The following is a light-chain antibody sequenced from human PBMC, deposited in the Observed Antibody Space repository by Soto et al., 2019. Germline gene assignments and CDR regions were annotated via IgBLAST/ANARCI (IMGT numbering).Light chain of an antibody. V-gene: IGLV1-51*02. CDR3: ATWESSLSIVV. J-gene: IGLJ2*01. CDR2: END. Sequence: QSVLTQPPSVSAAPGQRVTISCSGSTSNIRYNFVSWYQQFPGAAPKLLIFENDKRVSGTPDRFSGSKSGTSGTLAITGLQTGDEADYYCATWESSLSIVVFGGGTQLTVL. CDR1: TSNIRYNF.